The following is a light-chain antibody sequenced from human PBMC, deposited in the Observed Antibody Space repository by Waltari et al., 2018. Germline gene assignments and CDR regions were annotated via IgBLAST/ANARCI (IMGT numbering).Light chain of an antibody. J-gene: IGLJ3*02. CDR3: SSYTSSSTLWV. CDR2: DFS. V-gene: IGLV2-14*03. CDR1: SSDVGGYNY. Sequence: QSALTQPASVSGSPGQSITISCTGTSSDVGGYNYVSWYQQHPGKAPKHLIYDFSNRPLGVSNRCSGSKSGNTAALTSSGLQAEDEADYYCSSYTSSSTLWVFGGGTKLTVL.